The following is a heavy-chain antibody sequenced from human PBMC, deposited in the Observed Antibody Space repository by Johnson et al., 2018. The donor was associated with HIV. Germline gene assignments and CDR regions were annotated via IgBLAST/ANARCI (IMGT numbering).Heavy chain of an antibody. CDR1: GFTFDDYA. CDR2: LSWNSGSI. D-gene: IGHD1-26*01. V-gene: IGHV3-9*01. Sequence: VQLVESGGGLVQPGRSLRLSCAASGFTFDDYAMHWVRQAPGKGLEWVSGLSWNSGSIGYADSVKGRFTISRDNAKNSLYLQMNSLRAEDTALYYCAKEGNPDLVGATAGGVGGAFDIWGQGTMVTVSS. CDR3: AKEGNPDLVGATAGGVGGAFDI. J-gene: IGHJ3*02.